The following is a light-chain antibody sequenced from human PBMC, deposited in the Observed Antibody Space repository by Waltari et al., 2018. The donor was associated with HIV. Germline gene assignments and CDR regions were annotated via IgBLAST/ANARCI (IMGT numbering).Light chain of an antibody. Sequence: DIVMTQSPLSLPVTPGEPASIPCRSSQSLMHSIGYNHVDWYLQKPGQSPQVLIYFGSNRASGVADRFSGSVSGTDFTLKISRVEPEDVGVYYCMQTLQAPWTFGQGTKVEIK. CDR3: MQTLQAPWT. V-gene: IGKV2-28*01. CDR1: QSLMHSIGYNH. J-gene: IGKJ1*01. CDR2: FGS.